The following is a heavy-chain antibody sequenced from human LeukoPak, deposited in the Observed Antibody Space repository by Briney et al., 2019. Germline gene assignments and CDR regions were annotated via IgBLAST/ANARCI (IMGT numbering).Heavy chain of an antibody. D-gene: IGHD6-19*01. CDR2: IKQDGSVQ. V-gene: IGHV3-7*03. CDR3: ARKWAVAGSSYFDY. CDR1: GFTFSNYW. J-gene: IGHJ4*02. Sequence: PGGSLRLSCTASGFTFSNYWMSWVRQAPGKGLEWVANIKQDGSVQYYVDSVKGRFTISRDNAKNSLYLQMNSLRAEDTAVYYCARKWAVAGSSYFDYWGPGTLVTVSS.